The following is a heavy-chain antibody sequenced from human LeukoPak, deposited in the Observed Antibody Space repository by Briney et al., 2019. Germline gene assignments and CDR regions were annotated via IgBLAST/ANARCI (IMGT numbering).Heavy chain of an antibody. D-gene: IGHD3-3*01. Sequence: GRSLRLSCAASGFTFSSFAMHWVRQAPGKGLEWVAVISYDGSNKHYGDSVKGRFTISRDNSQNTLYLLMNSLRVEDTAVYYCAGYYVLNWFDPWGQGTLVTVSS. CDR3: AGYYVLNWFDP. J-gene: IGHJ5*02. CDR2: ISYDGSNK. CDR1: GFTFSSFA. V-gene: IGHV3-30*03.